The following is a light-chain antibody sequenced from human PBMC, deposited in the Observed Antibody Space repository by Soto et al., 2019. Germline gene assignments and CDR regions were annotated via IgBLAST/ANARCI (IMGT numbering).Light chain of an antibody. CDR1: TRDVGTYNL. Sequence: QSALTQPASVSGSPGQSITISCIGTTRDVGTYNLVSWYQKHPGNAPRLVIYEVSKRPSGVPDRFSGSKSGNTASLTVSGLQVEDEADYYCSSFEASNNLLFGGGTKLTVL. J-gene: IGLJ2*01. CDR2: EVS. CDR3: SSFEASNNLL. V-gene: IGLV2-8*01.